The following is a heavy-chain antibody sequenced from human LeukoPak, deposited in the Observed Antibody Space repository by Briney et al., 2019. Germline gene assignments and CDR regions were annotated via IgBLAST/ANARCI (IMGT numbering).Heavy chain of an antibody. CDR1: GFTFSSYW. J-gene: IGHJ4*02. CDR2: IKQDGSEK. D-gene: IGHD6-13*01. V-gene: IGHV3-7*01. CDR3: ARDHSFSSSWYMLDY. Sequence: GGSLRLSCAASGFTFSSYWMSWGRQAPGMGLEWVANIKQDGSEKYYVDSVKGRFTISRDNAKNSLYLQMNSLRAEDTAVYYCARDHSFSSSWYMLDYWGQGTLVTASS.